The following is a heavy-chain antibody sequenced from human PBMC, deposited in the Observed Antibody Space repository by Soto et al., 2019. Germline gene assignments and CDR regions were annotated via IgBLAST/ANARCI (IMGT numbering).Heavy chain of an antibody. CDR2: IIPIFGTA. CDR1: GGTFSSYA. Sequence: SVKVSCKASGGTFSSYAISWVRQAPGQGLEWMGGIIPIFGTANYAQKFQGRVTITADKSTSTAYMELSSLRSEDTAVYYCAGSSSLTRVDFDYWGQGTLVTVSS. D-gene: IGHD6-13*01. V-gene: IGHV1-69*06. CDR3: AGSSSLTRVDFDY. J-gene: IGHJ4*02.